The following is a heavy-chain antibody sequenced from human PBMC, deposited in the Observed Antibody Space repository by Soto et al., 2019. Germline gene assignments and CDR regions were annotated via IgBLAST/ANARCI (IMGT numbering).Heavy chain of an antibody. CDR3: AMRRAYSSSPYYYYYMDV. CDR1: GYSFTSYY. V-gene: IGHV1-46*03. CDR2: INPSGGST. D-gene: IGHD6-6*01. J-gene: IGHJ6*03. Sequence: ASVKVSCKASGYSFTSYYMRWVRQAPGQGLEWMGIINPSGGSTSYAQKFQGRVTMTRDTSTSTVYMELSSLRSEDTAVYYCAMRRAYSSSPYYYYYMDVWGKGTTVTVSS.